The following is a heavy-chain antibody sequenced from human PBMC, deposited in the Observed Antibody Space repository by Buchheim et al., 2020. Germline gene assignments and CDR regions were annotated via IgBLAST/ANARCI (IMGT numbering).Heavy chain of an antibody. J-gene: IGHJ4*02. V-gene: IGHV4-4*02. D-gene: IGHD2-2*02. Sequence: QVHLQESGPGLVKPSGTLSLTCAVSGGSISSSNWWSWVRQSPGKGLEWIGEIYQSGSTSFNPSLMSRVTMSVDKSKNQFSLKLSSVTAADTAVYYCARRYCSSIGCYIGFDYWGQGTL. CDR1: GGSISSSNW. CDR2: IYQSGST. CDR3: ARRYCSSIGCYIGFDY.